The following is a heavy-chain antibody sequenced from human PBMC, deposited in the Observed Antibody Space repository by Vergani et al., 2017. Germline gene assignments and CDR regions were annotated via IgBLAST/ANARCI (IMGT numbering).Heavy chain of an antibody. CDR3: VRDRYEGTSPYNGRLLGH. Sequence: QVQLVESGGGVVQPGRSLRLSCVMSGFTVTNYAIFWVRQAPGKGLEWVSVIWHDGGNKHFADSVAGRFAISRDDSKKTVYLETTNLRAEDTALYYCVRDRYEGTSPYNGRLLGHWGQGTRVTVSS. CDR2: IWHDGGNK. D-gene: IGHD1-1*01. V-gene: IGHV3-33*01. J-gene: IGHJ4*02. CDR1: GFTVTNYA.